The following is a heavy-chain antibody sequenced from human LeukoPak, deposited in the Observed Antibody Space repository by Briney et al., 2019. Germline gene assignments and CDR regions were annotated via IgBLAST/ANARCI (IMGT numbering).Heavy chain of an antibody. CDR2: INPNSGGT. J-gene: IGHJ4*02. Sequence: ASVKVSCKASGYTFTGYYMHWVRQAPGQGLEWMGWINPNSGGTNYAQKFQGRVTMTRDTSISTAYMELSRLRSDDTAVYYCARDKYYDTMDFDYWGQGTLVTVSS. CDR1: GYTFTGYY. V-gene: IGHV1-2*02. CDR3: ARDKYYDTMDFDY. D-gene: IGHD3-22*01.